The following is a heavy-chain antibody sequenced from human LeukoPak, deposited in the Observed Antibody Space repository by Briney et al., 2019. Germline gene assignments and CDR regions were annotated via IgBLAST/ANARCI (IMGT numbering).Heavy chain of an antibody. CDR2: TRNKANSYTT. V-gene: IGHV3-72*01. J-gene: IGHJ4*02. CDR3: VSDAGSYSDY. Sequence: GGSLRLSCAASGFTFSDHYMDWVRQAPGKGLEWVGRTRNKANSYTTEYAASVKGRFTISRHDSNNSLFLQMNSLKTEDTAVYYCVSDAGSYSDYWGQGTLVTVSS. CDR1: GFTFSDHY.